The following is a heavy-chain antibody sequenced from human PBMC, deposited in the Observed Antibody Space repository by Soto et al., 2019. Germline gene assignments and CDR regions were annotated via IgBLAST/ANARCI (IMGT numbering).Heavy chain of an antibody. CDR2: ISSDGRNK. CDR1: GFTFSSYG. Sequence: QVQLVESGGGVVQPGRSLRLSCAASGFTFSSYGMHWVRQAPGKGLEWVAVISSDGRNKDYVDSVKGRFTISRDNSKNTLYLQMNSLRAEDTAVYYCARDRSRTWSLDYWGQGTLVTVSS. V-gene: IGHV3-30*03. D-gene: IGHD6-13*01. J-gene: IGHJ4*02. CDR3: ARDRSRTWSLDY.